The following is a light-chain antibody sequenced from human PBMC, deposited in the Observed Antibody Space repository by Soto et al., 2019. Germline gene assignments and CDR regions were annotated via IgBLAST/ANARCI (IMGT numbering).Light chain of an antibody. J-gene: IGLJ1*01. CDR3: SSYTSSSTTHV. Sequence: QSALTQPASVSGSPGQSISISCTGTSSDVGGYNYVSWYQQHPGQAPRLMTYEVTNRPSGVSNRFSGSKSGNTASLTISGLQAEDEADYYCSSYTSSSTTHVFGTGTKVTVL. CDR1: SSDVGGYNY. V-gene: IGLV2-14*01. CDR2: EVT.